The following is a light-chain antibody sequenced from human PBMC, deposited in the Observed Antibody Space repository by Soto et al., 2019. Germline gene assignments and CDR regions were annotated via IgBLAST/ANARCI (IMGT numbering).Light chain of an antibody. CDR3: QHDYNLPLT. J-gene: IGKJ4*01. CDR1: QSVSSSY. V-gene: IGKV3D-7*01. CDR2: WAS. Sequence: PGERVTLSCRASQSVSSSYLTWYQQKPGQAPRLXIYWASTRATGIPARFSGSGSGTDFTLTISSLQPEDFAVYYCQHDYNLPLTFGGGTKVDIK.